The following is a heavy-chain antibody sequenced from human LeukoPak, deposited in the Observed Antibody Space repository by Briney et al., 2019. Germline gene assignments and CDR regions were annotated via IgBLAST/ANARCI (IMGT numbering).Heavy chain of an antibody. J-gene: IGHJ4*02. V-gene: IGHV3-21*01. CDR3: AKEGDGSSFDY. CDR1: GFIFSSYA. D-gene: IGHD5-24*01. Sequence: GGSLRLSCAASGFIFSSYAMNWIRQAPGKGLEWVASVSSSGAYIYYADSVKGRFTISRDSSKNTLYLQMNSLKAEDTAVYYCAKEGDGSSFDYWGQGTLVTVSS. CDR2: VSSSGAYI.